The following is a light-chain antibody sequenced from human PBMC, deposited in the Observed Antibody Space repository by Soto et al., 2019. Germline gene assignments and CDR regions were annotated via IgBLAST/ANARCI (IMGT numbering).Light chain of an antibody. V-gene: IGKV4-1*01. CDR3: HQYHSAPPA. Sequence: DIVMTQSPDSLAVSLGDRATINCKSSQSVFASHNNKNLLAWYQQRPGQPPKLLIYWASTREVGVPDRFSGSGSGTDFTLTISGLQAEDVAVYYCHQYHSAPPAFDQGTKVEIK. J-gene: IGKJ1*01. CDR1: QSVFASHNNKNL. CDR2: WAS.